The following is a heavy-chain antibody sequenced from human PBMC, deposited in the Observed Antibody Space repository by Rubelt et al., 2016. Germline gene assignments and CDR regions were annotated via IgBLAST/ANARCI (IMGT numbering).Heavy chain of an antibody. Sequence: QLQLQESGPGLVKPSETLSLTCTVSGGSISSYYWSWIRQPPGKGLEWIGEINHSGSTNYNPSLKSRVTISVDTSKTQSSLRLSSEVAAGRAEDSFASVRGVVWSGGSCYYYDYGMDVGGQGTTVTGSS. V-gene: IGHV4-59*12. CDR2: INHSGST. CDR3: ASVRGVVWSGGSCYYYDYGMDV. J-gene: IGHJ6*02. D-gene: IGHD2-15*01. CDR1: GGSISSYY.